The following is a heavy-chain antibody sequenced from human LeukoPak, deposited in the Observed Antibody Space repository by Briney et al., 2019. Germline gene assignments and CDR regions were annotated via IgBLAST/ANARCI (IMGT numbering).Heavy chain of an antibody. CDR3: ARVAATTMSYYYYYGMDV. V-gene: IGHV3-21*01. D-gene: IGHD5-12*01. CDR2: ISTSSSYI. CDR1: GFTFSSYS. J-gene: IGHJ6*04. Sequence: GGSLRLSCAASGFTFSSYSMNWVRQAPGKGLEGVSSISTSSSYIYYADSVKGRFTISRDNAMNSLYLQMNSLRAEDTAVYYCARVAATTMSYYYYYGMDVWGKGTTVTVSS.